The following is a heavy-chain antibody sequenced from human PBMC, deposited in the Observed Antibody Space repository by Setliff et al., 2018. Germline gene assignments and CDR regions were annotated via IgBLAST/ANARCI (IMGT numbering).Heavy chain of an antibody. J-gene: IGHJ4*02. CDR2: ISPYSGKT. CDR1: GYNFITLG. D-gene: IGHD2-15*01. V-gene: IGHV1-18*01. Sequence: GASVKVSCKTSGYNFITLGINWVRQAPGQGLEWVGWISPYSGKTDYAQKFQDRVIMTIDSATTTAYMELKTLRSDDTAVYYCARGCGPDIVVTIPGDYWGQGTQVTVSS. CDR3: ARGCGPDIVVTIPGDY.